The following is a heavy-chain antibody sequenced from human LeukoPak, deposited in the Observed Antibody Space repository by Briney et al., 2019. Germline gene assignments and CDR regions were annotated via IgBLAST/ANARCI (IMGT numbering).Heavy chain of an antibody. J-gene: IGHJ4*02. V-gene: IGHV3-23*01. Sequence: GGSLRLSCAASGFIFSSKSMNWVRQAPGKGLEWVSAIDVSGGSTYYADSVKGRFTISRDNSKNTLYLQMSSLRAEDTAVYYCTSYGYCSGGSCYNTTDYWGQGTLVTVSS. D-gene: IGHD2-15*01. CDR3: TSYGYCSGGSCYNTTDY. CDR1: GFIFSSKS. CDR2: IDVSGGST.